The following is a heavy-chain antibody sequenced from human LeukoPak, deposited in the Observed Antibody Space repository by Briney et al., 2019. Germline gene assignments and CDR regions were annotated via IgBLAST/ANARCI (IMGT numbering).Heavy chain of an antibody. V-gene: IGHV1-18*01. CDR2: ISAYNGNT. Sequence: ASVKVSCKASGYTFTSYDINWVRQAPGQGLEWMGWISAYNGNTNYAQKLQGRVTMTTDTSTSTAYMELRSLRSDDTAVYYCARRYSSSWYAIRYYYYMDVWGKGTTVTVSS. J-gene: IGHJ6*03. CDR3: ARRYSSSWYAIRYYYYMDV. CDR1: GYTFTSYD. D-gene: IGHD6-13*01.